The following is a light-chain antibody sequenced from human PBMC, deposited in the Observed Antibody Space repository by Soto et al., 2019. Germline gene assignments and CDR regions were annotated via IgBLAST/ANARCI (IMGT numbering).Light chain of an antibody. Sequence: DIQMTQSPTSLSASLGERVTITCRASQGIRNFVAWYQQKPGKAPKLLIYAASTLHTGVPSRFSGSGSGTAFTLSSNSLQPEDVATYSCQKYSSVPIFGPGTKVEIK. CDR2: AAS. J-gene: IGKJ3*01. V-gene: IGKV1-27*01. CDR3: QKYSSVPI. CDR1: QGIRNF.